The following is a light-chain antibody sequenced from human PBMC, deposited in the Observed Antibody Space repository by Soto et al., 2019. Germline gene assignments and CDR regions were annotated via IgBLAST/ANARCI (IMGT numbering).Light chain of an antibody. CDR2: KAS. V-gene: IGKV1-5*03. Sequence: DIQMTQSPSTLSGSVGDRVTITCRASQTISSWLAWYQQKPGKAPKLLIYKASTLKSGVPSRFSGTGSGTEFTLTISSLQPDDFATYYCQHYNSYSEAFGHGTNVDSK. CDR3: QHYNSYSEA. CDR1: QTISSW. J-gene: IGKJ1*01.